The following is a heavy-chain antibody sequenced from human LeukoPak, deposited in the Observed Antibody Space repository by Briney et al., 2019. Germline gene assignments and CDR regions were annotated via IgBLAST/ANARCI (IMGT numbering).Heavy chain of an antibody. V-gene: IGHV4-34*01. CDR3: ARRARYCSSTSCYPRFYYYYYMDV. CDR2: INHSGST. Sequence: SETLSLTCAVYGGSFSGYYWSWIRQPPGKGLEWIGEINHSGSTNYNPSLKSRVTISVDTSKNQFSLKLSSVTAADTAVYYCARRARYCSSTSCYPRFYYYYYMDVWGKGTTVTISS. D-gene: IGHD2-2*01. CDR1: GGSFSGYY. J-gene: IGHJ6*03.